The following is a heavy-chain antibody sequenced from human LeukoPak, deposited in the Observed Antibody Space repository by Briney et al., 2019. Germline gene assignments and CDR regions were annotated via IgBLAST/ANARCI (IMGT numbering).Heavy chain of an antibody. V-gene: IGHV3-53*01. D-gene: IGHD3-10*02. Sequence: GGSLRLSCAASGFTVSSNYMSWGRQPPGKGLEWGSVIYSGGSTSYADSVKGRFTISRDNSKNTLYLQMSSLRAEDTAVYYCARMLGGGYTGVFDCWGQGTLVTVSS. J-gene: IGHJ4*02. CDR1: GFTVSSNY. CDR2: IYSGGST. CDR3: ARMLGGGYTGVFDC.